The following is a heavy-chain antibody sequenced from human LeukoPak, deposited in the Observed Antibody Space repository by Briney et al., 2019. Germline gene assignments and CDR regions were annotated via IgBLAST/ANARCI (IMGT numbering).Heavy chain of an antibody. CDR2: LYIGGST. V-gene: IGHV3-66*02. Sequence: GGSLRLSCAASGFSVSSNYVSWVRQAPGKGLEWVSILYIGGSTDYSNSVKGRFTISSDTSLNTVYLQMNSLRTEDTAIYYCSRSRTSTVGATFDYWGQGTLVAVSS. CDR1: GFSVSSNY. CDR3: SRSRTSTVGATFDY. D-gene: IGHD1-26*01. J-gene: IGHJ4*02.